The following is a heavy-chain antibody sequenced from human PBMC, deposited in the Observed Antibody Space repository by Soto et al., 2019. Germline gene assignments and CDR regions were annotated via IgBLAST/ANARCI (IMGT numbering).Heavy chain of an antibody. J-gene: IGHJ6*02. CDR3: ARDKYYDSSGYYLYGMDV. Sequence: QVQLQESGPGLVKLSGTLSLTCAVSGGSISSSNWWSWVRQPPGKGLEWIGEIYHSGSTNYNPSLKSRVTISVDKSKNQFSLKLSSVTAADTAVYYCARDKYYDSSGYYLYGMDVWGQGTTVTVSS. CDR1: GGSISSSNW. CDR2: IYHSGST. D-gene: IGHD3-22*01. V-gene: IGHV4-4*02.